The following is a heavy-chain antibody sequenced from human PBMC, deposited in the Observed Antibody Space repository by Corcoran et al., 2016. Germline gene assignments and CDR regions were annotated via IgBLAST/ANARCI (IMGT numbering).Heavy chain of an antibody. CDR1: GFTFSDHY. CDR3: ARGGARGRAFDI. V-gene: IGHV3-11*01. J-gene: IGHJ3*02. CDR2: ISSSGGTI. Sequence: QVQLVEPGGGLVKPGGSLRLSCSASGFTFSDHYMSWIRQAPGKGLEWVSHISSSGGTIYQVDSAKGRFIISRANAKNSLYLQMNSLRAEDTAVYYCARGGARGRAFDIWGQGTMVTVSS.